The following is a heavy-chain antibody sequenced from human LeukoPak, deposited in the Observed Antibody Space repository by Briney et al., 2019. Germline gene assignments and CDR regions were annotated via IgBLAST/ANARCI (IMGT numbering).Heavy chain of an antibody. J-gene: IGHJ4*02. V-gene: IGHV3-53*01. Sequence: PGGSLRLSCAASGFTVSSNYMSWVRQAPGKGLEWVSLIYSGGSTYYADSVKGRFTISRDNSKNTLYLQMNSLRAEDTAVYYCAKVPFSVYYDSSGYYYYFDYWGQETLITVSS. D-gene: IGHD3-22*01. CDR2: IYSGGST. CDR1: GFTVSSNY. CDR3: AKVPFSVYYDSSGYYYYFDY.